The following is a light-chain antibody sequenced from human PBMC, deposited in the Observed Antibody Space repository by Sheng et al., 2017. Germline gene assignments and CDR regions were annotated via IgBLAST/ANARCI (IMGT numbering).Light chain of an antibody. CDR2: INTDGSH. CDR3: QTWGTGIGI. J-gene: IGLJ2*01. V-gene: IGLV4-69*01. Sequence: QLVLTQAPSASASLGASVKLTCTLNSGHNDYAIAWHQQQPGKGPRYLMKINTDGSHTKGDGIPARFLGSKSGAERYLTISSLQPEDEAVYYCQTWGTGIGIFGGGTRLTV. CDR1: SGHNDYA.